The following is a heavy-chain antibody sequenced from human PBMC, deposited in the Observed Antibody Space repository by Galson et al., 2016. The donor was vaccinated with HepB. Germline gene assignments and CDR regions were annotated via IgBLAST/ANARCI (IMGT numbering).Heavy chain of an antibody. V-gene: IGHV3-30*03. CDR2: ISYDGSEK. D-gene: IGHD6-25*01. CDR3: AREIEQRMAN. J-gene: IGHJ4*02. Sequence: SLRLSCAASGFPVTSLYMSWVRQAPGKGLEWVAVISYDGSEKYYSDSVKGRFTISRDNSKNTVFLEMNSLRSDDTAVYYCAREIEQRMANWGQGSLVIGSS. CDR1: GFPVTSLY.